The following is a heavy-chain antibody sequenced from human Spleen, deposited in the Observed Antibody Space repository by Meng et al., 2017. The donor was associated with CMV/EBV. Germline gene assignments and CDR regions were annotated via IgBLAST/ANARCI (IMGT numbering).Heavy chain of an antibody. V-gene: IGHV1-18*01. D-gene: IGHD3-9*01. CDR2: TSAYNGNT. CDR3: ARVLDYDILTGYIIGDY. CDR1: YTFNSYG. J-gene: IGHJ4*02. Sequence: YTFNSYGISWVRQAPGQGLEWMGWTSAYNGNTKYAQKFQGRVTMTTDTSTSTAYMELRSLRSGDTAVYYCARVLDYDILTGYIIGDYWGQGTLVTSPQ.